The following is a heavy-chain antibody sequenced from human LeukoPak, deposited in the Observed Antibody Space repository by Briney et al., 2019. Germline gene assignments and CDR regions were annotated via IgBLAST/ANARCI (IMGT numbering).Heavy chain of an antibody. CDR2: TYYRSKWNN. D-gene: IGHD1-26*01. J-gene: IGHJ5*01. CDR1: GDSVSTNSAT. V-gene: IGHV6-1*01. CDR3: ARLVGAAWFDS. Sequence: SQTLSLACAISGDSVSTNSATWTWLRQSPSRGLEWLGRTYYRSKWNNDYAVSMKSRMTINPDTSKNQFSLQLNSVTPEDTAVYYCARLVGAAWFDSWGQGTLATVSS.